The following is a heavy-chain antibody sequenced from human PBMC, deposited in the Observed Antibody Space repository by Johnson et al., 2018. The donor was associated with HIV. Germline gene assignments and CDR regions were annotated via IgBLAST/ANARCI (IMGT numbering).Heavy chain of an antibody. J-gene: IGHJ3*02. CDR2: IDWNGGRQ. CDR3: ARQHYYDSSGQGGGLDI. D-gene: IGHD3-22*01. V-gene: IGHV3-20*04. Sequence: VQLVDSGGRVVRPGGSLRLSCAASGFTFDDYGMTWVRQAPGKGLEWVSGIDWNGGRQAYVDSVKGRFTISRDNAKKSLYMEMNSLRAEDTALYYCARQHYYDSSGQGGGLDIWGQGTMVTVSS. CDR1: GFTFDDYG.